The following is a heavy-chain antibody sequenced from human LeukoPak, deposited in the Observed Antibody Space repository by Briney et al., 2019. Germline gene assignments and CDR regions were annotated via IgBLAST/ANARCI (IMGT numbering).Heavy chain of an antibody. CDR2: IYYTGAT. J-gene: IGHJ4*02. Sequence: SENLSLTCTVSGGSISSYYWSWIRLPPGKGLEWIGYIYYTGATYYNPSLKSRVTISLDTSKNQFSLKLSSVTAADAAVYYCARAGYSHGTGYYFDYWGQGALVTVSS. V-gene: IGHV4-59*01. CDR3: ARAGYSHGTGYYFDY. CDR1: GGSISSYY. D-gene: IGHD5-18*01.